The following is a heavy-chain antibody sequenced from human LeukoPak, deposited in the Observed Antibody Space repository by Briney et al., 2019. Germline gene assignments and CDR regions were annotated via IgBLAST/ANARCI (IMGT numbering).Heavy chain of an antibody. CDR2: IYTSGST. CDR1: DGSISSYY. V-gene: IGHV4-4*07. Sequence: SETLSLTCTVSDGSISSYYWSWIRQPAGKGLEWIGRIYTSGSTNYNPSLKSRVTMSVDTSKNQFSLKLSSVTAADTAVYYCAREETYSSSWYRGFDYWGQGTLVTVSS. D-gene: IGHD6-13*01. CDR3: AREETYSSSWYRGFDY. J-gene: IGHJ4*02.